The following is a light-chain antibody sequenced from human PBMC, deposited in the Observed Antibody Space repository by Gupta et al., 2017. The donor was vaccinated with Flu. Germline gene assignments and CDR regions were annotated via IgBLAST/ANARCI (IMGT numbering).Light chain of an antibody. Sequence: SYVLTQPPSVSVAPGQTDRSTWGGNNIGSKSVHWYPPEPGPAPLLDAYDYSNRPSRVPSRFSGSNSGNTATLTISTVEAGDEADYYGQVGDSSSDVVFGGGTKLTVL. CDR2: DYS. CDR3: QVGDSSSDVV. J-gene: IGLJ2*01. V-gene: IGLV3-21*02. CDR1: NIGSKS.